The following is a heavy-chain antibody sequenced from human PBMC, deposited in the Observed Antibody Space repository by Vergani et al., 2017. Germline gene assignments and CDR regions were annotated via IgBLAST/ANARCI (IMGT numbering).Heavy chain of an antibody. CDR3: ARQTTYTDS. J-gene: IGHJ4*02. CDR2: IYPADSDT. D-gene: IGHD1-1*01. CDR1: QYSFGNYW. V-gene: IGHV5-51*01. Sequence: EVELVQSGPEMRKPGESLKISCKGSQYSFGNYWIGWVRQMPGKGLEWMGIIYPADSDTRYSPSFQGQVTISADKSISTAFLQWDSLKDSDTALYYCARQTTYTDSWGQGTLVTVSS.